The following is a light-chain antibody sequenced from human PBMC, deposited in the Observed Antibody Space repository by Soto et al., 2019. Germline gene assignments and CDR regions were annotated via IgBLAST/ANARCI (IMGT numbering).Light chain of an antibody. CDR1: QSISNW. CDR2: KAS. J-gene: IGKJ2*01. Sequence: DIQMTQSPSTLSASVGDRVTITCRASQSISNWLAWYQQKPGKAPKLLIYKASSLESGVPSRFSGTGSGTEFPLTINSLQPDDFATYYCQQYNSYSPGYTFGQGTKLEI. V-gene: IGKV1-5*03. CDR3: QQYNSYSPGYT.